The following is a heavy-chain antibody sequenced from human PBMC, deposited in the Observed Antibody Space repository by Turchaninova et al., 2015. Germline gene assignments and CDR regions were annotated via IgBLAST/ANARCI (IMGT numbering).Heavy chain of an antibody. D-gene: IGHD3-22*01. J-gene: IGHJ4*02. CDR1: GGPISSGDYY. CDR2: IYYSGST. CDR3: ASHDFSGSLYFDY. V-gene: IGHV4-30-4*01. Sequence: QVQLQESGPGLVKPSQTLSLTCTVSGGPISSGDYYWSWIRQPPGKGLEWIGYIYYSGSTYYNPSLKNRVTISVDTSKNQFSLKLSSVTAADTAVYYCASHDFSGSLYFDYWGQGTLVTVSS.